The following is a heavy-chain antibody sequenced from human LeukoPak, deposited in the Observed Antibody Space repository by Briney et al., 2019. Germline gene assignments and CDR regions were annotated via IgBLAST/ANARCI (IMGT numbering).Heavy chain of an antibody. CDR1: GFTFSSYG. D-gene: IGHD2-21*01. J-gene: IGHJ4*02. V-gene: IGHV3-30*02. CDR3: AKAPVTTCSGAYCYPFDY. Sequence: GGSLRLSCAASGFTFSSYGMHWVRQAPGKGLEWVAFIRYDGNNKYYADSVKGRFTISRDSSKNTLYLQMNRLRAEDAAVYYCAKAPVTTCSGAYCYPFDYWGQGTLVTVSS. CDR2: IRYDGNNK.